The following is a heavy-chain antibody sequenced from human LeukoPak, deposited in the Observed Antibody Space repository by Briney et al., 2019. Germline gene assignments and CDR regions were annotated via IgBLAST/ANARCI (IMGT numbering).Heavy chain of an antibody. CDR1: GFTFNIYG. Sequence: PGGALRLSCAASGFTFNIYGMHWVRQAPGKGLEWGAFIRNDGRDKYYVDSVKGRFTISRDNSRNTLYLQMNSLKTEDTAVYYCAKDVAKYFDYWGQGTLVTVSS. CDR3: AKDVAKYFDY. V-gene: IGHV3-30*02. J-gene: IGHJ4*02. CDR2: IRNDGRDK.